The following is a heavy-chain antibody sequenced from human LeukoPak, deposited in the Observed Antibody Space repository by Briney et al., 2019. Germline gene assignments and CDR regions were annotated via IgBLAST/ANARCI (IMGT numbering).Heavy chain of an antibody. D-gene: IGHD6-13*01. V-gene: IGHV3-48*01. CDR1: GFTFSSYS. CDR2: ISSSSSTI. CDR3: ARDRGIAAAGTGWFDP. Sequence: PGGSLRLSCAASGFTFSSYSMNWVRQAPGKGLEWVSYISSSSSTIYYADSVKGRFTISRDNAKNSLYLQMNSLRAEDTAVYYCARDRGIAAAGTGWFDPWGQGTLVTVSS. J-gene: IGHJ5*02.